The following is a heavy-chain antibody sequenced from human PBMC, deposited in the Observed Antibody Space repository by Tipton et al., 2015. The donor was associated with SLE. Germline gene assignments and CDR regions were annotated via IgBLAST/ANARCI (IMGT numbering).Heavy chain of an antibody. J-gene: IGHJ4*02. V-gene: IGHV4-39*07. CDR3: ARVGVVTPFDY. CDR2: IYYSGST. Sequence: TLSLTCTVSGGSISSSSYYRGWIRQPPGKGLEWIGSIYYSGSTYYNPSLKSRVTISVDTSKNQFSLKLSSVTAADTAVYYCARVGVVTPFDYWGQGTLVTVSS. CDR1: GGSISSSSYY. D-gene: IGHD4-23*01.